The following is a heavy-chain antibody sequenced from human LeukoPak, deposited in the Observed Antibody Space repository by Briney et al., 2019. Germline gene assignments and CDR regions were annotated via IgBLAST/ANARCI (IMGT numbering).Heavy chain of an antibody. V-gene: IGHV1-2*02. J-gene: IGHJ6*03. CDR1: GYTFTGYY. Sequence: ASVKVSCKASGYTFTGYYMHWVRQAPGQGLESMGWINPNSGGTNYAQKFQGRVTMTRDTSISTAYMELNRLRFDDTAVYYCARDQVGAGAFGYYYYYYMDVWGKGTTVTVSS. CDR2: INPNSGGT. D-gene: IGHD3-10*01. CDR3: ARDQVGAGAFGYYYYYYMDV.